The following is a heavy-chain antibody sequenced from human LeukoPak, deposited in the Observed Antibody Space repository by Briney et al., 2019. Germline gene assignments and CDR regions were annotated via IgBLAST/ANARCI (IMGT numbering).Heavy chain of an antibody. V-gene: IGHV3-30*03. CDR3: ARDGPIDY. Sequence: GRSLRLSCAASGFTFSGYGMHWVRQAPGKGLEWVAVISYDGSNKYYADSVKGRFTISRDNSMNTLYLQMNSLRAEDTAVYYCARDGPIDYWGQGTLVTVSS. CDR1: GFTFSGYG. J-gene: IGHJ4*02. CDR2: ISYDGSNK.